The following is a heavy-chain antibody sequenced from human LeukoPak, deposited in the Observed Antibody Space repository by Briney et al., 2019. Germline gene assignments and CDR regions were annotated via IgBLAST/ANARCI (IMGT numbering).Heavy chain of an antibody. Sequence: PSETLSLTCTVSGGSISSYYWSWIRQPPGKGLEWIGYIYYSGSTNYNPSLKSRVTISVDTSKNQFSLKLSSVTAADTAVYYCARAYSSSSYLDYWGQGTLVTVSS. J-gene: IGHJ4*02. CDR3: ARAYSSSSYLDY. CDR2: IYYSGST. CDR1: GGSISSYY. D-gene: IGHD6-6*01. V-gene: IGHV4-59*01.